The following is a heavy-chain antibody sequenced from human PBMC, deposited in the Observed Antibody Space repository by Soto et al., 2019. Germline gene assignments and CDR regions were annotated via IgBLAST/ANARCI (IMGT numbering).Heavy chain of an antibody. CDR2: IYPGDSDT. V-gene: IGHV5-51*01. D-gene: IGHD3-10*01. CDR3: ARQSGSYYYYYGMDV. Sequence: PGESLKISCKGSGDSFTSYWIGWVLQIPWKGLKWMGIIYPGDSDTRYSPSFQGQVTISADKSISTAYLQWSSLKASDTAMYYCARQSGSYYYYYGMDVRGQGTTVTVSS. CDR1: GDSFTSYW. J-gene: IGHJ6*02.